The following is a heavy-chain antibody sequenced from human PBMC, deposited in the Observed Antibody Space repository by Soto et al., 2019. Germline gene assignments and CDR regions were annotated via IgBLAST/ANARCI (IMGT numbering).Heavy chain of an antibody. V-gene: IGHV3-30*18. CDR1: GFTFSSYG. CDR2: ISYDGSNK. CDR3: AKDVTDCSGGSCYPYFQH. D-gene: IGHD2-15*01. Sequence: QVQLVESGGGVVQPGRSLRLSCAASGFTFSSYGMHWVRQAPGKGLEWVAVISYDGSNKYYADSVKGRFTISRDNSKNPLYLQMNSMRAEDTAVYYCAKDVTDCSGGSCYPYFQHWGQGTLVTVSS. J-gene: IGHJ1*01.